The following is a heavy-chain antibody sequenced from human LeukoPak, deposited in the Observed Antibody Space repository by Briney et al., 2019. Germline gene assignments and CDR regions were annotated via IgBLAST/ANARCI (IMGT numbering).Heavy chain of an antibody. CDR1: GGTFSGFA. Sequence: SVKVSCKAFGGTFSGFAVSWVRQAPGQGLEWMGGIIPMFGASHYTQKFQGRVTMTTDESATTVYMEVTGLRAEDTAVYYCARADCSRLSCYTDYYYMDIWGKGTTIIVSS. CDR3: ARADCSRLSCYTDYYYMDI. D-gene: IGHD2-2*02. CDR2: IIPMFGAS. J-gene: IGHJ6*03. V-gene: IGHV1-69*05.